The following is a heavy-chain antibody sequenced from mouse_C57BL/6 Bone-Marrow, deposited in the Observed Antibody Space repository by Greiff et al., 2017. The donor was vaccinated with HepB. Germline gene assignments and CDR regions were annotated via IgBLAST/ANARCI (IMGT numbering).Heavy chain of an antibody. CDR1: GYTFTSYW. D-gene: IGHD2-4*01. CDR2: IDPSDSYT. CDR3: VYYEYDEPFAY. V-gene: IGHV1-69*01. J-gene: IGHJ3*01. Sequence: QVQLQQPGAELVMPGASVKLSCKASGYTFTSYWMHWVKQRPGQGLEWIGEIDPSDSYTNYNQKFKGKSTLTVDKSSSTAYMQLSSLTSEDSAVYYCVYYEYDEPFAYWGQGTLVTVSA.